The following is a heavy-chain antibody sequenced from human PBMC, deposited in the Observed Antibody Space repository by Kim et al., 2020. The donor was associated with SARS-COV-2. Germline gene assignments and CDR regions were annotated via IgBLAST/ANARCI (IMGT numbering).Heavy chain of an antibody. J-gene: IGHJ4*02. CDR3: HKAGWGGIWHY. CDR2: IDGIDGAT. V-gene: IGHV3-23*01. D-gene: IGHD1-26*01. Sequence: GGSLRLSCTTSGFTFYGHAMSWVRQAPGKGLEWVSSIDGIDGATYYEDSAKGRFSITREDARNTQYLQMSALRADATATDYCHKAGWGGIWHYRGQG. CDR1: GFTFYGHA.